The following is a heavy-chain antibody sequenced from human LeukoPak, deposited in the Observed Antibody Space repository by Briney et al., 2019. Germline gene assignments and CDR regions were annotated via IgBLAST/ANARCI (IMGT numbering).Heavy chain of an antibody. CDR1: GGSFSGYY. CDR2: INHGGST. D-gene: IGHD6-19*01. V-gene: IGHV4-34*01. J-gene: IGHJ4*02. Sequence: SETLSLTCAVYGGSFSGYYWSWIRQPPGKWLEWIGEINHGGSTNYNPSLKSRVTISVDTSKNQFSLKLNSVTAADTAVYFCARGELQCRSGWYAVRVLDYWGQGTLVTVSS. CDR3: ARGELQCRSGWYAVRVLDY.